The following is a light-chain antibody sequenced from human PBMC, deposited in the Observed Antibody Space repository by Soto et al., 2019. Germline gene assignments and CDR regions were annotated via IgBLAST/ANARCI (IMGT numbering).Light chain of an antibody. Sequence: DLQMTQSPSTLSAPVGDRVTITCRASQSISSWLAWYQQKPGKAPKLLIYKASSLESGVPSRFSGSGSGTEFTLTISSLQPDDFATYYCQQYNSYPITFGQGTRLEIK. CDR1: QSISSW. J-gene: IGKJ5*01. V-gene: IGKV1-5*03. CDR3: QQYNSYPIT. CDR2: KAS.